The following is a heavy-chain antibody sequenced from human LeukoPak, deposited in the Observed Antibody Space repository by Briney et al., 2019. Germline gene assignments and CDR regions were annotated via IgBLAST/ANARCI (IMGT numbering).Heavy chain of an antibody. J-gene: IGHJ4*02. D-gene: IGHD6-6*01. V-gene: IGHV3-21*01. CDR2: ISSSSSYI. CDR1: GFTFSSYS. Sequence: GGSLRLSCAASGFTFSSYSMNWVRQALGKGLEWVSSISSSSSYIYYADSVKGRFTISRDNAKNSLYLQMNSLRAEDTAVYYCARGRSAAPRGSDYWGQGTLVTVSS. CDR3: ARGRSAAPRGSDY.